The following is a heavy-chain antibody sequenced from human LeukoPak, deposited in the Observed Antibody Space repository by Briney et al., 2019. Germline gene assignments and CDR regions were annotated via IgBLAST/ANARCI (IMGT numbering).Heavy chain of an antibody. CDR3: ARLEYMVRGVIY. CDR2: IYYSGST. Sequence: SETLSLTCTVSGGSISSSSYYWGWIRQPPGKGLEWIGSIYYSGSTYYNPSLKSRVTISVDTSKNQFPLKLSSVTAADTAVYYCARLEYMVRGVIYWGQGTLVTVSS. D-gene: IGHD3-10*01. V-gene: IGHV4-39*01. J-gene: IGHJ4*02. CDR1: GGSISSSSYY.